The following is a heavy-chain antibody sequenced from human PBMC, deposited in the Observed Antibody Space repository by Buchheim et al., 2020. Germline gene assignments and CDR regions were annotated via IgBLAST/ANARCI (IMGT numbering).Heavy chain of an antibody. V-gene: IGHV3-48*02. J-gene: IGHJ4*02. CDR3: ARLSGYPGGY. CDR1: GFTFSTYS. D-gene: IGHD3-22*01. CDR2: ISSSSDTI. Sequence: EVQLVESGGDLVQPGGSLRLSCAASGFTFSTYSMNWVRQAPGQGLEWVSYISSSSDTIFYADSVKGRFTISRDNAKNSLYLRMSSLRDEDTAVYYCARLSGYPGGYWGQGAL.